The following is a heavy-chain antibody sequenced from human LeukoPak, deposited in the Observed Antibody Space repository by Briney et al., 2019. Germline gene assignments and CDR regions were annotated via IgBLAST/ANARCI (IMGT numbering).Heavy chain of an antibody. J-gene: IGHJ4*02. CDR1: GGSISSGGYY. V-gene: IGHV4-31*03. Sequence: SETLSVTCTVSGGSISSGGYYWSWIRQHPGKGLEWIGYIYYSGSTYYNPSLKSRVTISVDTSKNQFSLKLSSVTAADTAVYYCARQDGSSGYYYGYWGQGTLVTVSS. CDR2: IYYSGST. CDR3: ARQDGSSGYYYGY. D-gene: IGHD3-22*01.